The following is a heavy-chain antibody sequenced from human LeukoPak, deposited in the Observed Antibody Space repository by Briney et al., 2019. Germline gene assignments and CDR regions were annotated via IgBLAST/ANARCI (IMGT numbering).Heavy chain of an antibody. CDR3: AKDPLIVGATTDDY. CDR1: GFTFSSYS. J-gene: IGHJ4*02. Sequence: PGGSLRLSCAASGFTFSSYSMNWVRQAPGKGLEWLSYITSSSSTIYYADSVKGRFTISRDNSKNTPYLQMNGLRAEDTAVYYCAKDPLIVGATTDDYWGQGTLVTVSS. V-gene: IGHV3-48*01. D-gene: IGHD1-26*01. CDR2: ITSSSSTI.